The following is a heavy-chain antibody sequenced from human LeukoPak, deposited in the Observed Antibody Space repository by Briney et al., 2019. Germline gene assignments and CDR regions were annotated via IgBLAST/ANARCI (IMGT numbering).Heavy chain of an antibody. J-gene: IGHJ4*02. Sequence: GGSLRLSCAASGFTFSDAWMTWVRQAPGKGLEWVGRIEPMKTDGGAPYYSAPVKGRFTISRDDSTDRLYLHMNSLKTEDTAVYFCAREGSLYGYHSFDSWGQGTLVTVSS. CDR3: AREGSLYGYHSFDS. CDR1: GFTFSDAW. CDR2: IEPMKTDGGAP. V-gene: IGHV3-15*04. D-gene: IGHD5-18*01.